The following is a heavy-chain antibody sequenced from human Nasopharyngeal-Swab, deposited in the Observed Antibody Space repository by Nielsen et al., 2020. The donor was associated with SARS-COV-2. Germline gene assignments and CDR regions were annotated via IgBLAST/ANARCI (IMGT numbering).Heavy chain of an antibody. Sequence: CQAPGRGLVWIAFITYNGNTYYDPSLKSRVSLSLDTSGNQISLNLTAVTAADTAVYYCASGHTNGYPYHSYYYMDVWGKGTTVTVSS. V-gene: IGHV4-31*02. J-gene: IGHJ6*03. CDR2: ITYNGNT. CDR3: ASGHTNGYPYHSYYYMDV. D-gene: IGHD2-8*01.